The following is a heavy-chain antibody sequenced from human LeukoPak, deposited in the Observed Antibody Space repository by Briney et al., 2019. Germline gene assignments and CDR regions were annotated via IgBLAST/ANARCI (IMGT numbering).Heavy chain of an antibody. CDR2: MNPNSADT. D-gene: IGHD3-22*01. J-gene: IGHJ4*02. Sequence: ASVKVSCKASGGTFSSYAISWVRQAPGQGLEWMGWMNPNSADTGYAQKFQGRVTITRDTSITTAYMELSGLRSEDTAVYYCARGPSFYDRSGYSDYWGQGTRVTVSS. CDR3: ARGPSFYDRSGYSDY. V-gene: IGHV1-8*03. CDR1: GGTFSSYA.